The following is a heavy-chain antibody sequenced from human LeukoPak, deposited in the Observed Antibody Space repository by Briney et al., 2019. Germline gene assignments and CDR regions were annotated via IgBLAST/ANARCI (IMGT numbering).Heavy chain of an antibody. CDR2: INPNSGGT. D-gene: IGHD3-10*01. CDR3: AGNYGSGSYTFDY. CDR1: GYTFTGYY. J-gene: IGHJ4*02. V-gene: IGHV1-2*02. Sequence: ASVKVSCKASGYTFTGYYMHWVRQAPGQGLEWMEWINPNSGGTNYAQKFQGRVTMTRDTSISTAYMELSRLRSDDTAVYYCAGNYGSGSYTFDYWGQGTLVTVSS.